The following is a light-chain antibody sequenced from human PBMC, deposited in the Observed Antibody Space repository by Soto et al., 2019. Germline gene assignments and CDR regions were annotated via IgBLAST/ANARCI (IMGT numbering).Light chain of an antibody. CDR3: SSFPVTITVL. CDR2: EVS. CDR1: NSDVGGYDF. J-gene: IGLJ2*01. Sequence: QSVLTQPASVSGSPGQSITISCIGTNSDVGGYDFVSWYQQHPGKAPKLLIYEVSNRPSGVSNRFSGSKSGNTASLTISGLQAEDEADYYCSSFPVTITVLFGGGTKLTVL. V-gene: IGLV2-14*01.